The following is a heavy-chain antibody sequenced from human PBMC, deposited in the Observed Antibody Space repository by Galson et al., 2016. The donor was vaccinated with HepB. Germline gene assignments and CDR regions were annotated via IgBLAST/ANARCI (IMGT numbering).Heavy chain of an antibody. D-gene: IGHD7-27*01. CDR3: ARQDFAGVYVDY. V-gene: IGHV3-66*04. Sequence: SLRLSCAVYGFSINSNYMTWVRQAPGKGLEWVSFLYSSGNTYYADSVKGRFTFSRDNSKNTLYLQMTSLTVDDTAVYYCARQDFAGVYVDYWGQGTLVTVSS. J-gene: IGHJ4*02. CDR2: LYSSGNT. CDR1: GFSINSNY.